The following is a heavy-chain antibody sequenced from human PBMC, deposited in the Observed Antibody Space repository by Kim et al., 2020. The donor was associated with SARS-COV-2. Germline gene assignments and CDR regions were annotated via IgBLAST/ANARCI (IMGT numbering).Heavy chain of an antibody. CDR3: ARGCGGYCYSPPRDY. D-gene: IGHD2-21*02. J-gene: IGHJ4*02. CDR1: GFTFSSYA. V-gene: IGHV3-30*04. Sequence: GGSLRLSCVASGFTFSSYAWHWVRQAPGKGLEWVSMISYDGGSEHYADSVKGRFTISRDNSKNTLYLQMNSLGGEDAAVYFCARGCGGYCYSPPRDYWGQGILVTVSP. CDR2: ISYDGGSE.